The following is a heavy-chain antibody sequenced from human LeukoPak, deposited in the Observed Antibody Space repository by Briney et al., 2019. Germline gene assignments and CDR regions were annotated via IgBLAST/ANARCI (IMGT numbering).Heavy chain of an antibody. J-gene: IGHJ3*02. CDR3: AKLGAVAGTGDAFDI. D-gene: IGHD6-19*01. V-gene: IGHV3-30*18. CDR2: ISYDGSNK. Sequence: GGSLRLSCAASGFTFSSYGMHWVRQAPGKGLECVAVISYDGSNKYYADSVKGRFTISRDNSKNTLYLQMNSLRAEDTAVYYCAKLGAVAGTGDAFDIWGQGTMVTVSS. CDR1: GFTFSSYG.